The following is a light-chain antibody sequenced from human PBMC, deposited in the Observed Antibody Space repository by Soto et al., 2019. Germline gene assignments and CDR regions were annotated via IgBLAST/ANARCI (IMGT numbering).Light chain of an antibody. CDR2: GVS. J-gene: IGKJ1*01. CDR1: QSLNSF. Sequence: RATLSCRASQSLNSFLAWYQQKPGQAPRLLLYGVSSRATGIPARFSGSGSGTEFTLTISSLQSEDFAVYYCQQYNAWPLTFGQGTKVDIK. V-gene: IGKV3-15*01. CDR3: QQYNAWPLT.